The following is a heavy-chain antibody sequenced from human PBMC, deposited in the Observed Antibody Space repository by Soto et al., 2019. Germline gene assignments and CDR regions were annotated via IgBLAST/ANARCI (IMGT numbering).Heavy chain of an antibody. V-gene: IGHV3-30-3*01. CDR1: GFTFSSYA. CDR2: ISYDGSNK. D-gene: IGHD2-15*01. J-gene: IGHJ6*02. CDR3: ARDHVVVAATFRASYYGMDV. Sequence: QVQLVESGGGVVQPGRSLRLSCAASGFTFSSYAMHLVRQAPGKGLEWVAVISYDGSNKYYADSVKGRFTISRDNSKNTLYLQMNSLRAEDTAVYYCARDHVVVAATFRASYYGMDVWGQGTTVTVSS.